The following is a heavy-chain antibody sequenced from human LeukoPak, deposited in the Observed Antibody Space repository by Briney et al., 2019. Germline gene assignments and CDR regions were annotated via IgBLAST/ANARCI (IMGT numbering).Heavy chain of an antibody. CDR3: ARGGVWFGEQIDY. Sequence: GGSLRLSCAASGYTFSDYYMSWIREAPGKGLEWVSYISSSGSTTYYADSVKGRFTISRDNAKNSLYLQMNSLRAEDTAVYYCARGGVWFGEQIDYWGQGTLVTVSS. CDR1: GYTFSDYY. D-gene: IGHD3-10*01. J-gene: IGHJ4*02. CDR2: ISSSGSTT. V-gene: IGHV3-11*01.